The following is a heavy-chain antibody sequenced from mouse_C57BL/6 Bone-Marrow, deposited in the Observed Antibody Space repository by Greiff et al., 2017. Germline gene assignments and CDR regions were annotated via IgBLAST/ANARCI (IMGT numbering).Heavy chain of an antibody. D-gene: IGHD2-4*01. CDR2: ISDGGSYT. CDR1: GFTFSSYA. J-gene: IGHJ3*01. Sequence: EVQLMESGGGLVKPGGSLKLSCAASGFTFSSYAMSWVRQTPEKRLEWVATISDGGSYTYYPDNVKGRFTLSRDTAKTTLYLQMSPLKSEDTALYYCAREDEYDEGLAYWGQGTLVTVSA. V-gene: IGHV5-4*01. CDR3: AREDEYDEGLAY.